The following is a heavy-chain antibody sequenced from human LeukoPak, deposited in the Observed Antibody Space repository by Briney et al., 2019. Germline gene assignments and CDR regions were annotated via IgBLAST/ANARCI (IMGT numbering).Heavy chain of an antibody. CDR1: GGTFSSYA. V-gene: IGHV1-69*05. CDR3: AGPSRRKAATPKNDY. J-gene: IGHJ4*02. CDR2: IIPIFGTA. D-gene: IGHD2-15*01. Sequence: SVKVSCKASGGTFSSYAISWVRQAPGQGLEWMGWIIPIFGTANYAQKFQGRVTITTDESTSTAYMELSSLRSEDTAVYYCAGPSRRKAATPKNDYWGQGTLVTVSS.